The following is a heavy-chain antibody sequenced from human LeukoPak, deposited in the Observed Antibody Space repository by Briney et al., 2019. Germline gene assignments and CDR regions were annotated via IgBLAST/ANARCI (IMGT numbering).Heavy chain of an antibody. CDR3: VRDSRYTMDV. Sequence: GGSLRLSCTASGFTFSMYWIHWVRQAPGEGPVWVSRITSDGSTTIYADSVKGRFTVSRDNAKNTLYLQMNSLRAEDTAVYYCVRDSRYTMDVWGQGTTVTVPS. CDR2: ITSDGSTT. V-gene: IGHV3-74*01. J-gene: IGHJ6*02. CDR1: GFTFSMYW. D-gene: IGHD5-18*01.